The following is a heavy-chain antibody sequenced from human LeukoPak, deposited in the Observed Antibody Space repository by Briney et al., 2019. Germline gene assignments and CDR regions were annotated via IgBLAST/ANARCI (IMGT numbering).Heavy chain of an antibody. CDR1: GYTFTSCG. J-gene: IGHJ4*02. CDR2: ISAYNGNT. CDR3: ARGRTYYYDSSGYYV. V-gene: IGHV1-18*01. Sequence: ASVKVSCKASGYTFTSCGISWVRQAPGQGLEWMGWISAYNGNTNYAQKLQGRVTMTTDTSTSTAYMELRSLRSDDTAVYYCARGRTYYYDSSGYYVWGQGTLVTVSS. D-gene: IGHD3-22*01.